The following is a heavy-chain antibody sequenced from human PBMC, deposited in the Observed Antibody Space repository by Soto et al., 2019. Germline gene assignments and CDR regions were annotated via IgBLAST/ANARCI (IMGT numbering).Heavy chain of an antibody. CDR1: GGTFSSYA. CDR3: ARDRGNAQFGELFTSRYYGMDV. D-gene: IGHD3-10*01. CDR2: IIPIFGTA. J-gene: IGHJ6*02. Sequence: ASVKVSCKASGGTFSSYAISWVRQAPGQGLEWMGGIIPIFGTANYAQKFQGRVTITADESTSTAYMELSSLRSEDTAVYYCARDRGNAQFGELFTSRYYGMDVWGQGTTVTVSS. V-gene: IGHV1-69*13.